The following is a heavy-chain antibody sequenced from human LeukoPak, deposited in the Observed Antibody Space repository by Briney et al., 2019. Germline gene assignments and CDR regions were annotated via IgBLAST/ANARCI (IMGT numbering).Heavy chain of an antibody. J-gene: IGHJ4*02. V-gene: IGHV1-2*02. CDR1: GYTFTGYY. Sequence: ASVKVSCKASGYTFTGYYMHWVRQAPGQGLEWMGWINSNSGGTNYAQKFQGRVTMTRDTSISTAYMELSSLRSDDTAVYYCARAHDYGGEDYFDYWGQGTLVTVSS. CDR3: ARAHDYGGEDYFDY. CDR2: INSNSGGT. D-gene: IGHD4-23*01.